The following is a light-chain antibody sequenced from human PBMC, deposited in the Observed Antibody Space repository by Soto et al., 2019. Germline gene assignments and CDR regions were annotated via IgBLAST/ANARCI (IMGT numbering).Light chain of an antibody. CDR2: GAS. CDR1: QSVSNNY. CDR3: QQYGSSPWT. J-gene: IGKJ1*01. Sequence: ESGLSQSPGTLSLSPGERATLSCRASQSVSNNYLAWYQQKPGQAPRLLIYGASNRATGIPDRFSGSGSGTDFTLTISRLEPEDFAVYYCQQYGSSPWTFGQGTKVDIK. V-gene: IGKV3-20*01.